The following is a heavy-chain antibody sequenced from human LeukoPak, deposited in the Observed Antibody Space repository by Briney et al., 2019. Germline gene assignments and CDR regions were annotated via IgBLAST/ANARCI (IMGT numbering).Heavy chain of an antibody. CDR1: GGSISSSSYY. Sequence: SETLSLTCTVSGGSISSSSYYWGWIRQPPGKGLEWIGTIYYSGSTYYNPSLWRRVTISVDTSKNRFSLKLSSVTAADTALYYCARPGGGVGSYFDYWGQGTLVTVSS. J-gene: IGHJ4*02. V-gene: IGHV4-39*01. D-gene: IGHD3-16*01. CDR2: IYYSGST. CDR3: ARPGGGVGSYFDY.